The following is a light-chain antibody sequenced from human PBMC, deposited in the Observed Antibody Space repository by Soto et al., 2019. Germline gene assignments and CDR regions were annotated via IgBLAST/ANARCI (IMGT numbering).Light chain of an antibody. J-gene: IGLJ1*01. CDR2: EGT. V-gene: IGLV2-23*01. CDR1: ISYVGNYNL. Sequence: QSVVAQPAFVSWSPGQSITIPCSVTISYVGNYNLVSWYQQHPGKAPKLMIYEGTRRPSGVSTRFSGSKSGNTASLTISGLQAEEEADYYCCSYAGNTTYVFGTGTKVNVL. CDR3: CSYAGNTTYV.